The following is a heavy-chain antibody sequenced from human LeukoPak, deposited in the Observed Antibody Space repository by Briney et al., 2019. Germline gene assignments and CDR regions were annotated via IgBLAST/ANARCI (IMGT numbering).Heavy chain of an antibody. Sequence: GGSLRISCEASGFPFGSYVMSWVRQAPGKGLEWIAYINHNAEMIFYPDFVKGRFTISRDNAKNSLYLQMNALRYEDTAIYYCARDHDWAFDLWGQGTLVTVSS. CDR1: GFPFGSYV. V-gene: IGHV3-48*02. J-gene: IGHJ4*02. CDR3: ARDHDWAFDL. D-gene: IGHD3-9*01. CDR2: INHNAEMI.